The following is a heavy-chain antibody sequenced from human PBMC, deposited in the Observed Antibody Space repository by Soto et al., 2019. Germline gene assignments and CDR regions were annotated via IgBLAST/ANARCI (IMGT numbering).Heavy chain of an antibody. J-gene: IGHJ4*02. CDR1: GGSISSGDYY. V-gene: IGHV4-30-4*01. CDR2: IYYSGST. CDR3: ARDASIATRYFDY. D-gene: IGHD6-6*01. Sequence: SSETLSLTCTVSGGSISSGDYYWSWVRQPPGKGLEWIGYIYYSGSTYYNPSLKSRVTISVDTSKNQFSLKLSSVTAADTAVYYCARDASIATRYFDYWGQGTLVTVSS.